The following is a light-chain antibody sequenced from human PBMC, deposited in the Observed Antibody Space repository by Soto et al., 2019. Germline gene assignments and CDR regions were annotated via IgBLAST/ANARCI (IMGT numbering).Light chain of an antibody. V-gene: IGKV3-20*01. CDR1: QSVSSY. CDR3: QQYGSSGT. J-gene: IGKJ1*01. CDR2: GAS. Sequence: ESVLTQSPATLSFSPGERATLSCRASQSVSSYLAGYQQKPGQAPRLLIYGASNRATGIPDRFSGSGSGTDFTLTISRLEPEDFAVYYCQQYGSSGTFGQGTKVDI.